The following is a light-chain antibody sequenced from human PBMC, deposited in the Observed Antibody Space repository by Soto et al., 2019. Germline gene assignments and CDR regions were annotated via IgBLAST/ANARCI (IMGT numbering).Light chain of an antibody. J-gene: IGKJ4*01. CDR2: AAS. CDR3: QQRVT. Sequence: DIQLTQSPSFLSASVGDRVTITCRASQGISSYLAWYQQKPGKAPKLLIYAASTLQSGVPSRFSGSGSGTEFTLTISSLQPEDLATYYCQQRVTFGGGTKVEIK. CDR1: QGISSY. V-gene: IGKV1-9*01.